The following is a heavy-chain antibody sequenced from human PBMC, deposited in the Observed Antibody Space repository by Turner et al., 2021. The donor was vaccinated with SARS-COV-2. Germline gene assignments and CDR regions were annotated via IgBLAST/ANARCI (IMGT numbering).Heavy chain of an antibody. Sequence: QLQLQESGPGLVKPSETLSLTCTVSGGSISSSSYYWGWIRQSPGKGLEWIGNIYYSGRSYDSPSLESRVTISVDTSKNQFSLRLSSVTAADTAVYYCASAFFYDSSGYYDYFDHWGQGTLVTVSS. CDR3: ASAFFYDSSGYYDYFDH. D-gene: IGHD3-22*01. CDR2: IYYSGRS. V-gene: IGHV4-39*01. CDR1: GGSISSSSYY. J-gene: IGHJ4*02.